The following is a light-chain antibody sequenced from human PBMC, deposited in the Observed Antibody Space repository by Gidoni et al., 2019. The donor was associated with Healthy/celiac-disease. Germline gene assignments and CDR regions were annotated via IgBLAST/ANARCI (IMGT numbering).Light chain of an antibody. J-gene: IGKJ4*01. Sequence: DIQLTQSPSFLSASVGDRVTITCRATQGISSYLAWYQQKPGKAPKLLIYAASTLQSGVPSRFSGSGAGTEFTLTISSLQPEDFATYYCQQLNSYPLLTFGGXTKVGIK. V-gene: IGKV1-9*01. CDR1: QGISSY. CDR2: AAS. CDR3: QQLNSYPLLT.